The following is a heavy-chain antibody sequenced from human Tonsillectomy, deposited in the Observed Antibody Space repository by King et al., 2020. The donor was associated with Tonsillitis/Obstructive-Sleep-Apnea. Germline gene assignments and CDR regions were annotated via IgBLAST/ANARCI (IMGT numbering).Heavy chain of an antibody. CDR3: AREGLGDGAVTAARDWYFDL. J-gene: IGHJ2*01. V-gene: IGHV3-53*01. D-gene: IGHD2-21*02. CDR1: GFIVSSNY. CDR2: ISIGGRT. Sequence: VQLVESGGGLIQPGGSLRLSCAASGFIVSSNYMNWVRQAPGKGLEWVSVISIGGRTYHADSVKGRFTISRDNSKNTLDLQMSSLTAEDTAVYYCAREGLGDGAVTAARDWYFDLWGRGTLVTVSS.